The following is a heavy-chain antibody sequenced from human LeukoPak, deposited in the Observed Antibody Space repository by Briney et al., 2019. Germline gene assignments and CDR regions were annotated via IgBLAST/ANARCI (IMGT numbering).Heavy chain of an antibody. J-gene: IGHJ4*02. V-gene: IGHV3-23*01. CDR3: VKDRVDGSGSQFDS. CDR1: GFTFSSYW. Sequence: PGGSLRLSCAASGFTFSSYWMSWVRQAPGKGLEWVSSISGSGAMTYYADSVKGRFTISRDNAMDRLYLQMNSLRADDTAVYYCVKDRVDGSGSQFDSWGQGSLVIVSS. CDR2: ISGSGAMT. D-gene: IGHD3-10*01.